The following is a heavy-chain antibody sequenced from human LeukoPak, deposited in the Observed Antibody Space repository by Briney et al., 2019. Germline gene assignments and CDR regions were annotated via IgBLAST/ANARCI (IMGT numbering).Heavy chain of an antibody. V-gene: IGHV3-11*01. CDR2: ISSSGSTI. D-gene: IGHD1-26*01. CDR3: ARGTYSGTYYAWYYFDY. J-gene: IGHJ4*02. Sequence: GGSLRLSCAASGFTFSDYYMSWIRQTPGKGLEWVSYISSSGSTIYYADSVKGRFTISRDNAKNSLSLQMNSLRAEDTAVYYCARGTYSGTYYAWYYFDYWGQGTLVTVSS. CDR1: GFTFSDYY.